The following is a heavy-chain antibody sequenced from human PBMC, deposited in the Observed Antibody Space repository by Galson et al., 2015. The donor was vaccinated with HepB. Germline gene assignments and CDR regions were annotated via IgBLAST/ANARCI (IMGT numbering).Heavy chain of an antibody. CDR3: ARGGRGYYYYYGMDV. V-gene: IGHV1-46*01. CDR2: INPSGGST. Sequence: SVKVSCKASGYTFTSYGISWVRQAPGQGLEWMGIINPSGGSTSYAQKFQGRVTMTRDTSTSTVYMELSSLRSEDTAVYYCARGGRGYYYYYGMDVWGQGTTVTVSS. CDR1: GYTFTSYG. D-gene: IGHD1-26*01. J-gene: IGHJ6*02.